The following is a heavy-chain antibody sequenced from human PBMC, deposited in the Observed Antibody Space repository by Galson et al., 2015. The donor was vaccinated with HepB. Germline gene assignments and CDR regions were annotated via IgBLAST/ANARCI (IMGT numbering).Heavy chain of an antibody. CDR2: INPNSGGT. D-gene: IGHD1-26*01. J-gene: IGHJ6*03. CDR1: GYTFTGYY. CDR3: ARDKVLVGAIRYYYYYMDV. V-gene: IGHV1-2*02. Sequence: SVKVSCKASGYTFTGYYMHWVRQAPGQGLEWMGWINPNSGGTNYAQKFQGRVTMTRDTSISTAYMELSRLRSDDTAVYYCARDKVLVGAIRYYYYYMDVWGKGTTVTVSS.